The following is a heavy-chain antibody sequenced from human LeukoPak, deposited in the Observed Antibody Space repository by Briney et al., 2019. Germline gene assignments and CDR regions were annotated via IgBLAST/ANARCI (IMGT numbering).Heavy chain of an antibody. V-gene: IGHV4-4*02. CDR1: GVSITNNHY. CDR3: AGGGEAWELLGY. CDR2: IFHSGIA. Sequence: SETLSLTCAVSGVSITNNHYWTWVRQPPGKGLEWIADIFHSGIANYNPSLKSRVTISMDKSKNQFSQTLTSVTAADTAVYYCAGGGEAWELLGYWGQGTLVTVSS. J-gene: IGHJ4*02. D-gene: IGHD3-10*01.